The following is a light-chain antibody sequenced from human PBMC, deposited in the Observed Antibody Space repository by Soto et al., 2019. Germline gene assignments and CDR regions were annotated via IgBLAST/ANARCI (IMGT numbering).Light chain of an antibody. CDR3: SSQAGSNNFV. Sequence: QSALTQPPSASGSPGQSVTISCTGTSSDVGGYNYVSWYQQHPGKAPKLMIYEVSKRPSGVPDRFSGSKSGNTASLTVSGLQAEDEADYYCSSQAGSNNFVFGGGTKLTVL. CDR1: SSDVGGYNY. V-gene: IGLV2-8*01. CDR2: EVS. J-gene: IGLJ2*01.